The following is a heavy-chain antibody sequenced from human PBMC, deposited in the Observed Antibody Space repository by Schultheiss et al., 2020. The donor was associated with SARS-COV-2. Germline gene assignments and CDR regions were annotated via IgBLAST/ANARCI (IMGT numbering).Heavy chain of an antibody. CDR2: IYYSGST. CDR3: TRPRLSYYYMDV. J-gene: IGHJ6*03. D-gene: IGHD4/OR15-4a*01. Sequence: SETLSLTCTVSGGSISSYYWSWIRQPPGKGLEWIGYIYYSGSTNYNPSLKSRVTISLDTSKNQFSLKLSSVTAADTAVYYCTRPRLSYYYMDVWGQGTTVTVSS. CDR1: GGSISSYY. V-gene: IGHV4-59*12.